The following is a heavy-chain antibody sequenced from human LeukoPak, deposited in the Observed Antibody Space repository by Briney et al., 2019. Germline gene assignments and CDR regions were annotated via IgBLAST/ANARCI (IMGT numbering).Heavy chain of an antibody. Sequence: PSETLSLTCIVSGGSISGYYWSWLRQPPGKGLEWMGYTYHSGFTDYNPSLRSRITMSVDTSRNQVSLKLTSATAADTAIYYCARDQRCSRYDGGCDQWYFDLWGRGALVTVSS. D-gene: IGHD5-12*01. CDR1: GGSISGYY. V-gene: IGHV4-59*01. CDR3: ARDQRCSRYDGGCDQWYFDL. J-gene: IGHJ2*01. CDR2: TYHSGFT.